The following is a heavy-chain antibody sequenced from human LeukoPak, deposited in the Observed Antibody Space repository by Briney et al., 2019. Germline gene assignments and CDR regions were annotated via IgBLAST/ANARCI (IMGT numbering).Heavy chain of an antibody. V-gene: IGHV1-24*01. CDR1: GYTLTELS. D-gene: IGHD6-19*01. CDR3: ATGIAVAGGFAY. CDR2: FDPEDGET. Sequence: ASVKVSCKVSGYTLTELSLHWVRQAPGKGLEWMGGFDPEDGETIYAQKFQGRVTMTEDTSTDTAYMELSSLRSEDTAVYYCATGIAVAGGFAYWGQGTLVTVSS. J-gene: IGHJ4*02.